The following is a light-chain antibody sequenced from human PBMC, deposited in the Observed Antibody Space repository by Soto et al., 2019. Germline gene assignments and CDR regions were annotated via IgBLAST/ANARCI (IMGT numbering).Light chain of an antibody. CDR1: SSDIGRYNY. J-gene: IGLJ2*01. Sequence: QSALTQPASVSGSLGQSITISCTGTSSDIGRYNYVSWYQQHPGKAPKLIIYEVSYRPSGVSNRFSASKSGNSASLTISGLQAEDEADYYCNSFASSNSLVFGGGTKLTVL. V-gene: IGLV2-14*01. CDR2: EVS. CDR3: NSFASSNSLV.